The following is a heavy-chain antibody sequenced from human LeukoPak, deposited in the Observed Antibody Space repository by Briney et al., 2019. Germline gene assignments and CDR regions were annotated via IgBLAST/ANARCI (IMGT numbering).Heavy chain of an antibody. J-gene: IGHJ6*02. CDR2: ITHSGET. CDR1: GGSLRGYF. V-gene: IGHV4-34*01. Sequence: PSETLSLTCALSGGSLRGYFWNWIRQAPGKGLEWIGEITHSGETRYNPSLTSRLTMSVDMSKKQFSLKLTSMTAADSATYYCARDRISVAGKKGDGMDVWGQGTTVSVSS. D-gene: IGHD4-23*01. CDR3: ARDRISVAGKKGDGMDV.